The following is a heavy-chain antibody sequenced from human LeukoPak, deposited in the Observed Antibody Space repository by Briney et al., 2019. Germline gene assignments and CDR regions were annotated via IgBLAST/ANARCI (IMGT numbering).Heavy chain of an antibody. Sequence: PSETLSLTCAVSGGSISSSNWWSWVRQPPGKGLEWIGEIYHSGSTNYNPSLKSRVTISVDKSKNQFSLKLSSVTAADTAVYYCASSLRGYSYGFSAFDIWGQGTMVTVSS. J-gene: IGHJ3*02. D-gene: IGHD5-18*01. CDR2: IYHSGST. CDR3: ASSLRGYSYGFSAFDI. CDR1: GGSISSSNW. V-gene: IGHV4-4*02.